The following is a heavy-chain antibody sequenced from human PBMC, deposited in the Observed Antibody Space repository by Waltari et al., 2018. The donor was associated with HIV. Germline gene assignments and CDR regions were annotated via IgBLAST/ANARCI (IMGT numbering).Heavy chain of an antibody. J-gene: IGHJ4*02. CDR2: IDWNDNK. CDR3: ARTAFRSSPD. D-gene: IGHD6-13*01. V-gene: IGHV2-70*04. CDR1: GFSLRTTGMR. Sequence: QVTLKESGPALVRPTQTLTLTCTFSGFSLRTTGMRVSWIRQPQGKALEWLADIDWNDNKFFNTSLTTRLTISEDSSKNQVVLSVTNVDPVDTGTYFCARTAFRSSPDWGQGILVTVSS.